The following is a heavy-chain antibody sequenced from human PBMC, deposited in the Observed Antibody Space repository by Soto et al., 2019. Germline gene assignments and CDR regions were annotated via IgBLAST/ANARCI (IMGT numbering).Heavy chain of an antibody. V-gene: IGHV4-31*03. CDR2: IYHSGST. CDR3: ARALNYGSGSGR. CDR1: GDFISGGAYY. J-gene: IGHJ4*02. D-gene: IGHD3-10*01. Sequence: PSETLSLTCTVSGDFISGGAYYWTWIRQHPGKGLEWIGYIYHSGSTSYNPSLMGRTTISSDSSKNQYSLEVTSVTAADTAVYFCARALNYGSGSGRWVQGTLVPVCS.